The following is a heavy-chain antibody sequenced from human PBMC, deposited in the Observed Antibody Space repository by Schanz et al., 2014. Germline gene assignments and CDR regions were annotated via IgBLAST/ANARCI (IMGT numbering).Heavy chain of an antibody. J-gene: IGHJ4*02. Sequence: DVQLVESGGGLVQPGGSLRLSCAASGFTVSSNYMSWVRQAPGKGLEWVSYISSSSSTIYYADSVKGRFTISRDNAKNSLYLQMNSLRDEDTAVYYCARGGATRFDYWGQGTLVTVSS. CDR1: GFTVSSNY. V-gene: IGHV3-48*02. CDR2: ISSSSSTI. CDR3: ARGGATRFDY. D-gene: IGHD1-26*01.